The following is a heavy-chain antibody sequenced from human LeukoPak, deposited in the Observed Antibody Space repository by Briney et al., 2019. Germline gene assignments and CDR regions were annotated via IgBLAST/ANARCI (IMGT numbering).Heavy chain of an antibody. CDR1: GASISSSGYY. CDR3: ARQSAVAGTPFDY. D-gene: IGHD6-19*01. Sequence: SETLSLTCTVSGASISSSGYYWGWIRQPPGKGLEWIGSIDYSGSTYYNPSLKSRVTISGGTSKNQFSLKLTSVTAADTAVYYCARQSAVAGTPFDYWGQGALVTVSS. V-gene: IGHV4-39*01. CDR2: IDYSGST. J-gene: IGHJ4*02.